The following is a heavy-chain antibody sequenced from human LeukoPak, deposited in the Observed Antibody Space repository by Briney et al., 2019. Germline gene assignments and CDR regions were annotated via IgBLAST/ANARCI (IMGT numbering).Heavy chain of an antibody. Sequence: GGSLRLSCAASGGTFSSHAMSWIRQAPGKGLGWVSAISGSGGSTYYAASVKGRFTISRDNSKTTLYLQMSSLRAEDTAVYYCARRECSSASRYSDYWGQGTLVTVAS. V-gene: IGHV3-23*01. CDR3: ARRECSSASRYSDY. CDR1: GGTFSSHA. D-gene: IGHD2-2*02. J-gene: IGHJ4*02. CDR2: ISGSGGST.